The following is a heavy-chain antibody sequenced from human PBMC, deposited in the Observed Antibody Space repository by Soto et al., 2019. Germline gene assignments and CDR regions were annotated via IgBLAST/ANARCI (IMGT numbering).Heavy chain of an antibody. CDR2: IYHSGST. CDR3: ARWPQLEPRFDY. J-gene: IGHJ4*02. D-gene: IGHD1-1*01. CDR1: GGSISSGGYS. V-gene: IGHV4-30-2*01. Sequence: SETLSLTCAVSGGSISSGGYSWSWIRQPPGKGLEWIGYIYHSGSTYYNPSLKSRVAISVDTSKNQFSLKLSSVTAADTAVYYCARWPQLEPRFDYWGPGTLVTLSS.